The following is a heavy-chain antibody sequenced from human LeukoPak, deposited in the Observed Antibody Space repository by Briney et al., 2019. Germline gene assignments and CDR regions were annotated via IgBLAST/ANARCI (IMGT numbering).Heavy chain of an antibody. CDR2: IYPGDSDT. CDR1: GYSFTSYW. Sequence: GASLQISCKGSGYSFTSYWIGWVRQMPGKGLERMGIIYPGDSDTRYSPSFQGQVTISADKSISTAYLQWSSLKASDTAMYYCASSYDILTGYSDAFDIWGQGTMVTVSS. V-gene: IGHV5-51*01. J-gene: IGHJ3*02. D-gene: IGHD3-9*01. CDR3: ASSYDILTGYSDAFDI.